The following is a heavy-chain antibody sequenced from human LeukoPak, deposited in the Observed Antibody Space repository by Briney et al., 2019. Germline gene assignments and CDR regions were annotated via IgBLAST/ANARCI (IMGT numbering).Heavy chain of an antibody. CDR3: ARGAYGSGTYHDFDI. CDR1: GFTFRLYS. J-gene: IGHJ4*02. Sequence: PGGSLRLSCAASGFTFRLYSMNWVRQAPGKGLEWLSYIRSTDGAIAYADSVKGRFTISRDDAKNSLYLQMNSLRDEDTAVYYCARGAYGSGTYHDFDIWGQGTLVTVSS. CDR2: IRSTDGAI. V-gene: IGHV3-48*02. D-gene: IGHD3-10*01.